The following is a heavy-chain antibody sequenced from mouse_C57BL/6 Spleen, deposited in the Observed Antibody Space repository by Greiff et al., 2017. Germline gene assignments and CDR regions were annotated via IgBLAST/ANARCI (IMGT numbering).Heavy chain of an antibody. CDR3: ASGDSNYVGAMDY. Sequence: VQLQPSGPELVKPGASVKISCKASGYAFSSSWMNWVKQRPGKGLEWIGRIYPGDGDTNYNGKFKGKSTLTADKSSSTAYMQLSSLTFEDSAVYFCASGDSNYVGAMDYWGQGTSVTVSS. CDR1: GYAFSSSW. D-gene: IGHD2-5*01. J-gene: IGHJ4*01. CDR2: IYPGDGDT. V-gene: IGHV1-82*01.